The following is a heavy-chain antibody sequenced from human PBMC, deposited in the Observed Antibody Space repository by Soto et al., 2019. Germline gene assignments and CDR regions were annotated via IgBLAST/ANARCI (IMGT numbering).Heavy chain of an antibody. V-gene: IGHV4-59*03. D-gene: IGHD3-16*01. CDR3: AANFWGNAFDI. CDR1: GGSISSYY. CDR2: IYYSGST. Sequence: QVQPQESGPGLVKPSETLSLTCTVSGGSISSYYWNWIRQSPGKGLEWIGLIYYSGSTNYNPSLQSRVTISVDTSKNQFALKLSSVTAADTAVDYCAANFWGNAFDIWGQGTMVTVSS. J-gene: IGHJ3*02.